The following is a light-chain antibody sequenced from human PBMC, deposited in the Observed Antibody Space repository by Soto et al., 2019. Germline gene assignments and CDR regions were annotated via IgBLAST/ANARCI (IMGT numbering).Light chain of an antibody. V-gene: IGLV2-23*01. CDR2: EGS. CDR1: SSDVGSYNL. CDR3: CSYAGSFYV. J-gene: IGLJ1*01. Sequence: QSVLTQPASVSGSPGQSITISCTGTSSDVGSYNLVSWYQQHPGKAPKLMIYEGSKRPSGVSNRFSGSKSGNTASLTISELQAEDEADYYCCSYAGSFYVFGTGTKVTVL.